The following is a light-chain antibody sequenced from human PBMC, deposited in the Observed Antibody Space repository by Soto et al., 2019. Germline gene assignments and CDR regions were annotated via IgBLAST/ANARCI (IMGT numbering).Light chain of an antibody. J-gene: IGKJ5*01. Sequence: EIVLTQSPGTLSLSPGERATLSCRASQSVSSSYLAWYQQKPGQAPRLLIYGASGRDTGIPDRFSGSGSGTDFTLTIIRLEPEDFAVYYCQQYGSSPPVTFGQGTRLEIK. V-gene: IGKV3-20*01. CDR2: GAS. CDR1: QSVSSSY. CDR3: QQYGSSPPVT.